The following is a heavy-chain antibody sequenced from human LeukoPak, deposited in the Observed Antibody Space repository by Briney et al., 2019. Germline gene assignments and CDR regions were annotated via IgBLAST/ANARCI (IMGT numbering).Heavy chain of an antibody. CDR3: ARSTVTTWVGDFDY. V-gene: IGHV4-39*01. CDR1: GGSISSSSYY. D-gene: IGHD4-17*01. CDR2: IFYSGNT. J-gene: IGHJ4*02. Sequence: PSETLSLTCTVSGGSISSSSYYWGWIRQPPGKGLEWIGSIFYSGNTYYNPSLESRLTISVDTSKNQFSLRLSSVTAADTAVYYCARSTVTTWVGDFDYWGQGTLVTVSS.